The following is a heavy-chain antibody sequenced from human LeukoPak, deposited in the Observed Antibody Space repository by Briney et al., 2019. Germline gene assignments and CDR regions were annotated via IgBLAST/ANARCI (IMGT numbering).Heavy chain of an antibody. Sequence: ASVKVSCKASGNTFTSYAMHWVRQAPGQRLEWMGWINAGNGNTKYSHKFQGRFTVTRDTSASTAYMELSSLRSEDTAVYYCARSTAVAGIYYFDYWGQGALVTVSS. J-gene: IGHJ4*02. CDR3: ARSTAVAGIYYFDY. CDR1: GNTFTSYA. D-gene: IGHD6-19*01. CDR2: INAGNGNT. V-gene: IGHV1-3*01.